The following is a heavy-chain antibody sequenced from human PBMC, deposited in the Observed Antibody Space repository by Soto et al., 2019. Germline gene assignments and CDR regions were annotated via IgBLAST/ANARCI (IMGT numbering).Heavy chain of an antibody. V-gene: IGHV3-66*01. Sequence: EVQLVESGGGLVQPGGSLRLSCAASGFTVSSNYMTWVRQAPGKGLEWVSVIYSGGSIYYADSVKGRFTISRDNSKTTLYLQMNSLSAEDTAVYYCALTTYDSSGYYDDDWGQGTLVTVSS. CDR2: IYSGGSI. CDR1: GFTVSSNY. D-gene: IGHD3-22*01. CDR3: ALTTYDSSGYYDDD. J-gene: IGHJ4*02.